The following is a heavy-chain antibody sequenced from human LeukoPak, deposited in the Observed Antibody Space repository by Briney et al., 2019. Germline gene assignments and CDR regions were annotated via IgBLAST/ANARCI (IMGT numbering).Heavy chain of an antibody. CDR3: ARYVNYDFWSGYFAHSNDQDAFDI. CDR1: GGSISSYY. J-gene: IGHJ3*02. CDR2: IYYSGST. D-gene: IGHD3-3*01. Sequence: SETLSLTCTVSGGSISSYYWSWIRQPPGKGLEWIGYIYYSGSTNYNPSLKSRVTIPVDTSKNQFSLKLSSVTAADTAVYYCARYVNYDFWSGYFAHSNDQDAFDIWGQGTMVTVSS. V-gene: IGHV4-59*01.